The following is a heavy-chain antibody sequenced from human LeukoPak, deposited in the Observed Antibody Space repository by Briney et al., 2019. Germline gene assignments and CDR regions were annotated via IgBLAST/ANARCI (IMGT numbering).Heavy chain of an antibody. Sequence: GGSLRLSCAASGFTFSSYGMHWVRQAPGKGLEWVAFVRYDGSNKYYADSAKGRFTISRDNSKNTLYLQMNSLRAEDTAVYYCAKDGEAGGVVIYFDYWGQGTLVTVSS. CDR2: VRYDGSNK. CDR3: AKDGEAGGVVIYFDY. J-gene: IGHJ4*02. D-gene: IGHD3-3*01. V-gene: IGHV3-30*02. CDR1: GFTFSSYG.